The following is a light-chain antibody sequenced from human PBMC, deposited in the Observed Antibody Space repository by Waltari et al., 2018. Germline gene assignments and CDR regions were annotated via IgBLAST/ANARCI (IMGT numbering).Light chain of an antibody. Sequence: QSALTQPASVSGSPGQSITLSCTGTSSDVGNHNLFSLYQQHPDKAPKLMIYEVSQRPSGVSNRFSGSKSGNTASLTISGLQPEDETDYYCCSYAGHSTYVFGTGTKVTVL. CDR3: CSYAGHSTYV. CDR1: SSDVGNHNL. CDR2: EVS. V-gene: IGLV2-23*02. J-gene: IGLJ1*01.